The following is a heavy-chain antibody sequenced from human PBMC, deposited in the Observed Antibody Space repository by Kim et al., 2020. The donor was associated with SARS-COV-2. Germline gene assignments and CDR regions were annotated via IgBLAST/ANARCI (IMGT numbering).Heavy chain of an antibody. V-gene: IGHV1-69*01. CDR3: AREDDAFDI. J-gene: IGHJ3*02. Sequence: GTANYAQKFQGRVTITADESTSTAYMELSSLRSEYTAVYYCAREDDAFDIWGQGTMVTVSS. CDR2: GTA.